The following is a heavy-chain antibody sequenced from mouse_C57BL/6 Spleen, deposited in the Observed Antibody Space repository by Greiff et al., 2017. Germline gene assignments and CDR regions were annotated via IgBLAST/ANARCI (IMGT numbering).Heavy chain of an antibody. D-gene: IGHD1-1*01. Sequence: QVQLQQPGTELVKPGASVKLSCKASGYTFTSYWMHWVKQRPGQGLEWIGNINPSNGGTNYNEKFKSKATLTVDTSSSTAYMQLSSLTSEDSAVYDCARDYYGSSYWFAYWGQGTLVTVSA. V-gene: IGHV1-53*01. CDR3: ARDYYGSSYWFAY. J-gene: IGHJ3*01. CDR1: GYTFTSYW. CDR2: INPSNGGT.